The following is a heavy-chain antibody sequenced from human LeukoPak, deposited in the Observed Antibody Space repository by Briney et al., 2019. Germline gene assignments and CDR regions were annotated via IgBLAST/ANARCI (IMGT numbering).Heavy chain of an antibody. V-gene: IGHV4-39*07. CDR3: ARAVELGNIVPDY. Sequence: PSETLSLTCTVSGGSISSSSYYWGWIRQPPGKGLEWIGSIYYSGSTYYNPSLKSRVTISVDTSKNQFSLKLSSVTAADTAVYYCARAVELGNIVPDYWGQGTLVTVSS. CDR1: GGSISSSSYY. CDR2: IYYSGST. D-gene: IGHD2-8*01. J-gene: IGHJ4*02.